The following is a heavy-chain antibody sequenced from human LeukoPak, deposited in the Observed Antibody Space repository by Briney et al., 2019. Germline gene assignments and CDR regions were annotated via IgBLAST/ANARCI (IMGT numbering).Heavy chain of an antibody. CDR2: ISNSGDTT. V-gene: IGHV3-23*01. D-gene: IGHD2-2*02. Sequence: GGSLRLSCAASGFTFSDYYMSWIRQAPGKGLEWISGISNSGDTTYDADSVKGRFTISRDNSKNTLYLQMNSLRAEDTAVYYCAKCPGSANCYTGFDYWGQGTLVTVSS. J-gene: IGHJ4*02. CDR1: GFTFSDYY. CDR3: AKCPGSANCYTGFDY.